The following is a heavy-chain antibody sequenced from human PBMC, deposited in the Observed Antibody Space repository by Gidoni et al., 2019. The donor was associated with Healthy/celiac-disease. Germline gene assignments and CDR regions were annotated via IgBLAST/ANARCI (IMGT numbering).Heavy chain of an antibody. Sequence: EVQLVESGGGLVQPGRSLRLSRTASGFTFGDYAMSWVRQAPGKGLEWVGFIRSKAYGETTEDAESVKGRFTISRDDSKSIAYLQMNSLKTEDTAVYYCTRGVLLKSYDNPRWGQGTLVTVSS. J-gene: IGHJ4*02. CDR2: IRSKAYGETT. D-gene: IGHD3-22*01. CDR3: TRGVLLKSYDNPR. V-gene: IGHV3-49*04. CDR1: GFTFGDYA.